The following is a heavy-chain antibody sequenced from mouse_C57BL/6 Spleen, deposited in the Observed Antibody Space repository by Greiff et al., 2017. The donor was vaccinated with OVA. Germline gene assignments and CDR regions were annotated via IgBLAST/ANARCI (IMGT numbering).Heavy chain of an antibody. D-gene: IGHD2-1*01. V-gene: IGHV1-55*01. CDR3: ARFPPNYVGAMDY. CDR2: IYPGSGST. Sequence: QVQLQQPGAELVKPGASVKMSCKASGYTFTSYWITWVKQRPGQGLEWIGDIYPGSGSTNYNEKFKSKATLTVDTSSSTAYMQLSSLTSEDSAVYDCARFPPNYVGAMDYWGQGTSVTVSS. J-gene: IGHJ4*01. CDR1: GYTFTSYW.